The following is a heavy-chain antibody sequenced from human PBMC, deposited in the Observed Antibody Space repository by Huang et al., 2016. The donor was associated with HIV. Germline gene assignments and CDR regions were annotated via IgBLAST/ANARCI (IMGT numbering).Heavy chain of an antibody. V-gene: IGHV3-74*01. D-gene: IGHD3-22*01. CDR2: INSDGSST. CDR3: ARDPRIQSWLNFFDY. CDR1: GFSISSYW. J-gene: IGHJ4*02. Sequence: EVQLVESGGGLVQPGGSLRLSCAASGFSISSYWMHWVCQAPGKGVVWVARINSDGSSTSYADSVNGRFTISRDNAKNTLYLQMNSLRADDTAVYYCARDPRIQSWLNFFDYWGQGTLVSVSS.